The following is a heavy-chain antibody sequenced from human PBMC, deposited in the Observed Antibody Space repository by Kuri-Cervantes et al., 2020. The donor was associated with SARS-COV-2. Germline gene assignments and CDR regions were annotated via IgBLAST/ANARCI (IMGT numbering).Heavy chain of an antibody. Sequence: SQTLSLTCAVHGGSFSGYYWSWIRQHPGKGLEWIGGINHSGSTNYNPSLKSRVTISVDTSKNQFSLKLSSVTAADTAVYYCAKTPGSYYGSGSYYPFPYYYYGMDVWGQGTTVTVSS. D-gene: IGHD3-10*01. CDR2: INHSGST. V-gene: IGHV4-34*01. CDR1: GGSFSGYY. J-gene: IGHJ6*02. CDR3: AKTPGSYYGSGSYYPFPYYYYGMDV.